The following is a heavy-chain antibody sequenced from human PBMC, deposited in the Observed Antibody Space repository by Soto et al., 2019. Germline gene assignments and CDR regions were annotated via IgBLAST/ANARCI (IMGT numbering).Heavy chain of an antibody. J-gene: IGHJ4*02. D-gene: IGHD3-9*01. V-gene: IGHV4-28*01. Sequence: SETLSLTCAVSGYSISSSNWWGWIRQPPGKGLEWIGYIYYSGSTYYNPSLKSRVTMSVDTSKNQFYLKLSSVTAVDTAVYYCARIAGGDNNDNSRYFDYWGQGTLVTVSS. CDR1: GYSISSSNW. CDR3: ARIAGGDNNDNSRYFDY. CDR2: IYYSGST.